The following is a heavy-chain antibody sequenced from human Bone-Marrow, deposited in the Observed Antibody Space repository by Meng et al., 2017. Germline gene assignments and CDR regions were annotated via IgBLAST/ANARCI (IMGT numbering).Heavy chain of an antibody. V-gene: IGHV4-34*01. Sequence: GPLRLSCAVYGGSFSGYYWSWIRQPPGKGLEWIGEINHSGSTNYNPSLKSRVTISVDTSKNQFSLKLSSVTAADTAVYYCARGKGYKRYYFDYWGQGTLVTVSS. D-gene: IGHD1-14*01. CDR2: INHSGST. J-gene: IGHJ4*02. CDR1: GGSFSGYY. CDR3: ARGKGYKRYYFDY.